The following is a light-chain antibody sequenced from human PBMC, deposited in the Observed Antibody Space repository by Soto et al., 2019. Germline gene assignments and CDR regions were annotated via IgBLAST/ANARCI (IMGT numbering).Light chain of an antibody. CDR1: QRVSSN. CDR3: KQYNNWYA. CDR2: EIS. J-gene: IGKJ2*01. Sequence: EIVMTQSPATLSVSPGERVTLSCRASQRVSSNLAWYQQKPGQAPRLLIYEISIRATGVPDRFSGSGSGTEFTLTISSLQSEDFAIYYCKQYNNWYAFGQGTKLEIK. V-gene: IGKV3-15*01.